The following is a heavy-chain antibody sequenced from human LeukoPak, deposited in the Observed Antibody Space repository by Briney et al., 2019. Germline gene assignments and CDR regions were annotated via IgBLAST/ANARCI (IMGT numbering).Heavy chain of an antibody. V-gene: IGHV4-61*08. CDR2: IYYSGST. CDR3: ARGVYYGSGSYPRELDP. Sequence: SETLSLTCTVSGGSISSGGYYWSWIRQHPGKGLEWIGYIYYSGSTYYNPSLKSRVTISVDTSKNQFSLKLSSVTAADTAVYYCARGVYYGSGSYPRELDPWGQGTLVTVSS. CDR1: GGSISSGGYY. D-gene: IGHD3-10*01. J-gene: IGHJ5*02.